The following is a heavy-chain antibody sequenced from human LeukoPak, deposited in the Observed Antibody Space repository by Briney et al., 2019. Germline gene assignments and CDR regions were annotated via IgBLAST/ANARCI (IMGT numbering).Heavy chain of an antibody. CDR3: ARAIGENYVSSGWYPMMYYFDY. CDR1: GFTFSSYA. Sequence: GRSLRLSCAASGFTFSSYAMHWVRQAPGKGLEWVAVISYDGSNKYYADSVKGRFTISRDNSKNTLYLQMNSLRSEDTAVYYCARAIGENYVSSGWYPMMYYFDYWGQGTLVTVSS. CDR2: ISYDGSNK. V-gene: IGHV3-30*04. J-gene: IGHJ4*02. D-gene: IGHD6-19*01.